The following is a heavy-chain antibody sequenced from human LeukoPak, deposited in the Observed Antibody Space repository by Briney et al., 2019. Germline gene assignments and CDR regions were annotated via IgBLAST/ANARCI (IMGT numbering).Heavy chain of an antibody. V-gene: IGHV1-69*02. D-gene: IGHD3-9*01. CDR2: IIPILGIA. J-gene: IGHJ4*02. CDR1: GGTFSSYT. CDR3: VRAILTGYPTFDY. Sequence: SVKVSCKASGGTFSSYTISWVRQAPGQGLEWMGRIIPILGIANYAQKFQGRVTITADKSTSTAYMELSSLRSEDTAVYYCVRAILTGYPTFDYWGQGTLVTVSS.